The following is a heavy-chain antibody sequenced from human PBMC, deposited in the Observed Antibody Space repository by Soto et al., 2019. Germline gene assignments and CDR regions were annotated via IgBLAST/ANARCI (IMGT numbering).Heavy chain of an antibody. D-gene: IGHD3-22*01. CDR2: IIPIFGTA. CDR3: ATLRVDYYDSSGYYYPGGYFDY. Sequence: ASVEVSCKASGGTFSSYAISWVRQAPGQGLEWMGGIIPIFGTANYAQKFQGRVTITADESTSTAYMELSSLRSEDTAVYYCATLRVDYYDSSGYYYPGGYFDYWGQGTLVTVSS. J-gene: IGHJ4*02. CDR1: GGTFSSYA. V-gene: IGHV1-69*13.